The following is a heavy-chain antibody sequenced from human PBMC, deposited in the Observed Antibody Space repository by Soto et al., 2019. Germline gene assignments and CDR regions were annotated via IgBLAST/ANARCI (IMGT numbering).Heavy chain of an antibody. J-gene: IGHJ4*02. Sequence: GGSLRLSCAASGFTFSSYEMNWVRQAPGKTLEWVSYISSAGDSSYYADSVKSRFTISRDNAKNSLYLQMNSLRVEDTAVYYCARVYCSTTTCHVQAFDSGGQGTLVTVSS. CDR2: ISSAGDSS. V-gene: IGHV3-48*03. CDR1: GFTFSSYE. D-gene: IGHD2-2*01. CDR3: ARVYCSTTTCHVQAFDS.